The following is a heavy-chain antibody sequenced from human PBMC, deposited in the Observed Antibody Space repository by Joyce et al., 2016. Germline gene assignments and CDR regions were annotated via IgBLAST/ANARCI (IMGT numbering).Heavy chain of an antibody. CDR2: ILFDGSKA. CDR1: GFTFSSYG. CDR3: ARLRDSKGFDS. D-gene: IGHD2-15*01. V-gene: IGHV3-33*05. J-gene: IGHJ4*02. Sequence: VQLVESGGGVVQPGRSLRLSCLTSGFTFSSYGMNWVRQAPGKGLEGVANILFDGSKAFYADSVKGRFTVSRDNSKDTLYLEINSLRADDTAVYFCARLRDSKGFDSWGQGALVIVSS.